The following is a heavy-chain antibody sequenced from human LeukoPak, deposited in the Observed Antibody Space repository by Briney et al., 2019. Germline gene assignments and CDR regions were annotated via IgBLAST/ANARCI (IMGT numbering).Heavy chain of an antibody. CDR1: GFTFSSHS. J-gene: IGHJ4*02. CDR2: ISSSSSYI. V-gene: IGHV3-21*01. Sequence: GGSLRLSCAASGFTFSSHSMNWVRQAPGKGLEWVSSISSSSSYIYYADSVKGRFTISRDNAKNSLYLQMNSLRAEDTAVYYCARAGSSGYCFDYWGQGTLVTVSS. D-gene: IGHD3-22*01. CDR3: ARAGSSGYCFDY.